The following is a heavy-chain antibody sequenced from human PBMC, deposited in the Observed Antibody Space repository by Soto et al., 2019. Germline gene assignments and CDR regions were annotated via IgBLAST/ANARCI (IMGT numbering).Heavy chain of an antibody. CDR1: GGTFSRYG. V-gene: IGHV1-69*13. J-gene: IGHJ6*02. Sequence: ASVKVSCKASGGTFSRYGINWVRQAPGHGLEWMGGIIPLFGTANYAQKFQGRVTITADESTSTAHMELRSLRSEDTAVYYCARDYGRDCSGGNCYFYFWGQGTTVTVSS. D-gene: IGHD2-15*01. CDR3: ARDYGRDCSGGNCYFYF. CDR2: IIPLFGTA.